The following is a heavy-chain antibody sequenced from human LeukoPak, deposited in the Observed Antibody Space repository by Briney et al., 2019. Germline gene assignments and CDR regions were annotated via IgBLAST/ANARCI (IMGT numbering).Heavy chain of an antibody. Sequence: GGSLRLSCAASGFTFSSYWMSWVRQAPGKGLEWVANIKQDGSEKYYVDSVKGRFTISRDNAKNSLYLQMNSLRAEDTALYCCARSVSSTTVTHPFDYWGQGTLVTVSS. CDR3: ARSVSSTTVTHPFDY. CDR1: GFTFSSYW. V-gene: IGHV3-7*03. J-gene: IGHJ4*02. D-gene: IGHD4-17*01. CDR2: IKQDGSEK.